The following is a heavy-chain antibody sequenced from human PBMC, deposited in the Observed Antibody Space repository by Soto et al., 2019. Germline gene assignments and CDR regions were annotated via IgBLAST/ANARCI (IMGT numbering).Heavy chain of an antibody. CDR2: TSNGGNT. CDR1: GFPFSTYA. D-gene: IGHD2-15*01. V-gene: IGHV3-23*01. J-gene: IGHJ5*02. CDR3: ARDFRPGLIVPTKSGFDP. Sequence: EVQLLESGGGLVQRGGSLRLSCEASGFPFSTYAMTWVRQVPGKGLEWVSTTSNGGNTEFAESVRGGLTVFRDNSKNTIYLQMSSLRAEDSAIYFCARDFRPGLIVPTKSGFDPWGQGTPVTVSS.